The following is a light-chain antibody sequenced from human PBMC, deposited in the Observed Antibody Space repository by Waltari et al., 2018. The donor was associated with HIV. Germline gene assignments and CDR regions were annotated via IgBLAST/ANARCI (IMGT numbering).Light chain of an antibody. J-gene: IGLJ2*01. Sequence: QSALTQPASVSGSPGQSITISCTGTSSDVGPYNYVSWDQQHPDKAPKLMIYEVRNRPAGVSNRFSGSKSGNTASLTISGLQAEDEADYYCSSYTTTRTLVFGGGTKLTVL. CDR1: SSDVGPYNY. CDR2: EVR. V-gene: IGLV2-14*01. CDR3: SSYTTTRTLV.